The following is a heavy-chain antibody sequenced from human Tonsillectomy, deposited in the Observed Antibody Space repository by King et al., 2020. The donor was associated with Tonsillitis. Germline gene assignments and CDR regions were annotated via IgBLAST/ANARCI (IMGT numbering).Heavy chain of an antibody. V-gene: IGHV3-33*08. Sequence: QLVQSGGGVVQPGRSLRLSCAASGFTFSSYGMHWVRQAPGKGLEWVAIIWYDGSNKYYADSVKGRFTISRDNSKNTLYLQMNSLRAEDTAVYYCASSAGTFSYYYYMDVWGKGNTVTVSS. CDR3: ASSAGTFSYYYYMDV. J-gene: IGHJ6*03. CDR1: GFTFSSYG. CDR2: IWYDGSNK. D-gene: IGHD6-13*01.